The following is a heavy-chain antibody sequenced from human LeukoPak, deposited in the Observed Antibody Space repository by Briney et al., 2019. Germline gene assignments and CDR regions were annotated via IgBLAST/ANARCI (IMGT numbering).Heavy chain of an antibody. CDR1: GFTFRGYS. V-gene: IGHV3-21*01. D-gene: IGHD3-10*01. Sequence: PGGSLRLSCVGSGFTFRGYSMNWVRQAPGKGLEWVSSISSSTSYIHYADSVRGRFTISRDNAKSSVYLQMNSLRAEDTAVYYCAADPWQGRGLLDYWGQGTLVTVSS. CDR3: AADPWQGRGLLDY. J-gene: IGHJ4*02. CDR2: ISSSTSYI.